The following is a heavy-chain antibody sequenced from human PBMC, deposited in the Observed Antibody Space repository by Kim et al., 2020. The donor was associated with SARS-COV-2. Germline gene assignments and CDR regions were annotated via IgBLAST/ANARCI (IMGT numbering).Heavy chain of an antibody. CDR3: ARDPRDGYNSQGDY. CDR2: IWYDGSNK. V-gene: IGHV3-33*01. Sequence: GGSLRLSCAASGFTFSSYGMHWVRQAPGKGLEWVAVIWYDGSNKYYADSVKGRFTISRDNSKNTLYLQMNSLRAEDTAVYYCARDPRDGYNSQGDYWGQGTLVTVSS. J-gene: IGHJ4*02. CDR1: GFTFSSYG. D-gene: IGHD1-1*01.